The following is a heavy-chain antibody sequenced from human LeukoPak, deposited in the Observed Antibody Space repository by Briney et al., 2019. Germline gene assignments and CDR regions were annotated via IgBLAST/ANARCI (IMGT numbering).Heavy chain of an antibody. CDR3: ARATYGSGIINWFDP. CDR2: MYYSGST. CDR1: GVSIRSRNSY. J-gene: IGHJ5*02. D-gene: IGHD3-10*01. Sequence: PSETLSLTCIVSGVSIRSRNSYWGWIRQPPGKGLEWIGSMYYSGSTYYNPSLKSRVTISIDASKNYFSLSLTSLSAADTAVYYCARATYGSGIINWFDPWGQGTLVTVSS. V-gene: IGHV4-39*02.